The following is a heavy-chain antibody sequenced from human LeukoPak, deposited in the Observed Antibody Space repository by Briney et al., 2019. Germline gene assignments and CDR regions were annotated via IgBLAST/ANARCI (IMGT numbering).Heavy chain of an antibody. CDR3: ARDRTRGNGAFDI. J-gene: IGHJ3*02. D-gene: IGHD4-23*01. Sequence: GGSLRLSCAASGFIFSSYWMSWVRQAPGKGLEWVANIKEDGSEKYYVDSVKGRFTISRDNAKNSLYLQMNSLRAEDTAVYYCARDRTRGNGAFDIWGQGTMVTVSS. CDR1: GFIFSSYW. V-gene: IGHV3-7*01. CDR2: IKEDGSEK.